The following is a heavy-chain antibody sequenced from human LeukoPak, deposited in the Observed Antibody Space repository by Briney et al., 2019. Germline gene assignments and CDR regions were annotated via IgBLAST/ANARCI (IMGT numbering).Heavy chain of an antibody. J-gene: IGHJ1*01. Sequence: PGGSLRLSCAASGFTFSRYWMSWVRQAPGKGLEWVANINEGGRERNYVDSVKGRFTISRDNAKNSLYLQMNSLRAEDTAVYYCARRGDGYGGMTARYFQHWGQGTLVTVSS. CDR1: GFTFSRYW. CDR3: ARRGDGYGGMTARYFQH. V-gene: IGHV3-7*01. D-gene: IGHD4-23*01. CDR2: INEGGRER.